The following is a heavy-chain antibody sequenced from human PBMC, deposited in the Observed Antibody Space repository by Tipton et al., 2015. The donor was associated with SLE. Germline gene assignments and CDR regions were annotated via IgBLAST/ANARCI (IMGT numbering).Heavy chain of an antibody. V-gene: IGHV3-30*02. D-gene: IGHD1-1*01. J-gene: IGHJ5*02. CDR2: IQDNGRRQ. Sequence: GSLRLSCAASGFTFSCCGMHWARQAPGKGLEWVAFIQDNGRRQYYGDSVKGRFTISRDNSRNTVHLQMNSLRTEDTAVYYCAKNRDTGKNWFEPWGQGTLVTVSS. CDR3: AKNRDTGKNWFEP. CDR1: GFTFSCCG.